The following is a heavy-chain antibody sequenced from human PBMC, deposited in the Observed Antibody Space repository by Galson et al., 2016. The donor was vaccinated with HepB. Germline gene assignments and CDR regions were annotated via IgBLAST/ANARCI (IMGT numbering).Heavy chain of an antibody. J-gene: IGHJ4*02. Sequence: LRLSCAASGFTFSSSSMSWVRQAPGKGLEWVSAIDGKDDSTYYADSVKGRFTISRDNSKNTLYLHMNSLRAEDTAVYYCAKGGDYDNWGQGTLVTVSS. D-gene: IGHD4-11*01. V-gene: IGHV3-23*01. CDR1: GFTFSSSS. CDR2: IDGKDDST. CDR3: AKGGDYDN.